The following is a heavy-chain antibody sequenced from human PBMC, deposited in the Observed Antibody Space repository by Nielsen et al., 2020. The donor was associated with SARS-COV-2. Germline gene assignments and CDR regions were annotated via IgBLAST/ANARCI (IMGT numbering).Heavy chain of an antibody. CDR1: GGSISSYY. V-gene: IGHV4-59*08. CDR3: ARHLYDFWYRYQGFDY. D-gene: IGHD3-3*01. Sequence: SETLSLTCTVSGGSISSYYWSWIRQPPGKGLEWIGYIYYSGSTNYNPSLKSRVTISVDTSKNQFSLKLSSVTAADTAVYYCARHLYDFWYRYQGFDYWGQGTLVTVSS. J-gene: IGHJ4*02. CDR2: IYYSGST.